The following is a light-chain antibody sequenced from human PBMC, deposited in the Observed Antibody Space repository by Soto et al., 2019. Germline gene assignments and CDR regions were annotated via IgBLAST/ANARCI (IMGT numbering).Light chain of an antibody. CDR2: EGS. CDR1: RSDVGSYNL. J-gene: IGLJ3*02. Sequence: QSVLTQPASVSGSPGQSITISCTGTRSDVGSYNLVSWYQQHPGKAPKLMIYEGSKRPSGVSNRFSGSKSGNTASLTISGLQAEDEADYYCCSYAGRSTFYWVFGGGTKLTVL. CDR3: CSYAGRSTFYWV. V-gene: IGLV2-23*01.